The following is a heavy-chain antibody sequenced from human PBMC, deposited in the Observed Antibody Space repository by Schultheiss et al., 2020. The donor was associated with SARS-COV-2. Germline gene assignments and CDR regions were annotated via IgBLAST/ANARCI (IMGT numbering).Heavy chain of an antibody. CDR2: IWYDGSNK. D-gene: IGHD3-10*01. Sequence: GESLKISCAASGFTFSSYGMHWVRQAPGKGLEWVAVIWYDGSNKYYADSVKGRFTISRDNSKNTLYLQMNSLRAEDTAVYYCARERYYGSGSYNDFDYWGQGTLVTVSS. V-gene: IGHV3-33*01. CDR1: GFTFSSYG. CDR3: ARERYYGSGSYNDFDY. J-gene: IGHJ4*02.